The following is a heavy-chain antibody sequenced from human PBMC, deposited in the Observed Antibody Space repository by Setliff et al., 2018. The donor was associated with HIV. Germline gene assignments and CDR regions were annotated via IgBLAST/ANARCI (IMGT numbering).Heavy chain of an antibody. V-gene: IGHV1-8*02. Sequence: ASVKVSCKASGYTFSNYNINWVRQATGQGLEWMGWINPNIGNTGYAQKFQGRVTMARNTSISTAYMELSRLRSEDTAVYYCARGLANKYASSGHSAYWGQGPLVPVSS. J-gene: IGHJ1*01. CDR3: ARGLANKYASSGHSAY. CDR2: INPNIGNT. D-gene: IGHD3-22*01. CDR1: GYTFSNYN.